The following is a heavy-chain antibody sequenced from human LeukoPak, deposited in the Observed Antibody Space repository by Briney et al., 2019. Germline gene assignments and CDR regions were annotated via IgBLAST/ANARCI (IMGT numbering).Heavy chain of an antibody. J-gene: IGHJ4*02. V-gene: IGHV3-30*02. CDR1: GFTFSSYG. D-gene: IGHD1-26*01. CDR3: ARDRSGSYSFDY. CDR2: IRYDGSNK. Sequence: GGSLRLSCAASGFTFSSYGMHWVRQAPGKGLEWVAFIRYDGSNKYYADSVKGRFTISRDNSKNTLYLQMNSLRAEDTAVYYCARDRSGSYSFDYWGQGTLVTVSS.